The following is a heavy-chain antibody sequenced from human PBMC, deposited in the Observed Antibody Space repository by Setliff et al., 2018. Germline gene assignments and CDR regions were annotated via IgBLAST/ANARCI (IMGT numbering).Heavy chain of an antibody. V-gene: IGHV4-59*01. CDR2: IYYSGST. Sequence: SETLSLTCTVSGGSISSYYWSWIRQPPGKGLEWIGYIYYSGSTNYNPSLKSRVTISVDTSKNQFSLKMTSMTAADTAVYYCARASWYYDFWSGSEGSGWFDPWGQGTLVTVSS. J-gene: IGHJ5*02. CDR1: GGSISSYY. CDR3: ARASWYYDFWSGSEGSGWFDP. D-gene: IGHD3-3*01.